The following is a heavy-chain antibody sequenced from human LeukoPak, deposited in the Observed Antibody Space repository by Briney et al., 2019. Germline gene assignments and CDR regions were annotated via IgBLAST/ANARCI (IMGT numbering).Heavy chain of an antibody. V-gene: IGHV3-23*01. CDR1: GFTFSSYA. J-gene: IGHJ4*02. CDR2: ISGGGGST. CDR3: AKRPAGVPAATYYFDY. Sequence: GGSLRLSCAASGFTFSSYAMSWVRQAPGKGLEWVSAISGGGGSTYYADSVKGRFTISRDNSKNTLYLQMNSLRAEDTAVYYCAKRPAGVPAATYYFDYWGQGTLVTVSS. D-gene: IGHD2-2*01.